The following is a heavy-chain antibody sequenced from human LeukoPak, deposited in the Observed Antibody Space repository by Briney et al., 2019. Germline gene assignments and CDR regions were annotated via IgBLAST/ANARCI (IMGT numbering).Heavy chain of an antibody. V-gene: IGHV1-18*01. Sequence: ASVKVSCKASGYTFTRYGIYCVRQAPGQGLEWMGWISGYNGNTKYAQKFQGRVSVTTDTSTSTAYMELRSLRSDDTAVYYCARAEGVVVAAHIDVWGKGTTVTISS. D-gene: IGHD2-15*01. CDR1: GYTFTRYG. J-gene: IGHJ6*03. CDR2: ISGYNGNT. CDR3: ARAEGVVVAAHIDV.